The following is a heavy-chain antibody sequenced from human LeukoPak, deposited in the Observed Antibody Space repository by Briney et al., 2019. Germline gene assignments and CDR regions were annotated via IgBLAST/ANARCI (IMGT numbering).Heavy chain of an antibody. J-gene: IGHJ5*02. Sequence: AGGSLRLSCAASGFTFSSYSMNWVRQAPGKGLEWVSSISSSSSYIYYADSVKGRFTISRDNAKNSLYLQMNSLRAEDTAVYYCARDRPIYYYGSGSYIGDPWGQGTLVTVSS. CDR1: GFTFSSYS. D-gene: IGHD3-10*01. V-gene: IGHV3-21*01. CDR2: ISSSSSYI. CDR3: ARDRPIYYYGSGSYIGDP.